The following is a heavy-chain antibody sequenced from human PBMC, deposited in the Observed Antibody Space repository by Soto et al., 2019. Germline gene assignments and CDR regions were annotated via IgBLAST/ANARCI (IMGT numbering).Heavy chain of an antibody. D-gene: IGHD3-9*01. Sequence: GASVNVSCKASGYTFTGYYMHWVRQAPGQGLEWMGWINPNSGGTNYAQKVQGWVTMTRDTSISTAYMELSRLRSDDTAVYYCARGGLEEESGYDILTGYPNYYYYYGMDVWGQGTTVTVSS. CDR1: GYTFTGYY. V-gene: IGHV1-2*04. J-gene: IGHJ6*02. CDR2: INPNSGGT. CDR3: ARGGLEEESGYDILTGYPNYYYYYGMDV.